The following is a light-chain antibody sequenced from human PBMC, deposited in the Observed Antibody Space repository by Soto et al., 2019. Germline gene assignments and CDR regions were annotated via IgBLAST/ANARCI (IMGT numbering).Light chain of an antibody. Sequence: DIQMTQSPSTLSAPVGDRVTITCRASQSISSWLAWYQQKPGKAPKLLISDASDLESGVPSRFSGSGSGTDFTLTISSLQPDDFATYYCQQYDSYSRTFGQGTKVDIK. J-gene: IGKJ1*01. V-gene: IGKV1-5*01. CDR1: QSISSW. CDR2: DAS. CDR3: QQYDSYSRT.